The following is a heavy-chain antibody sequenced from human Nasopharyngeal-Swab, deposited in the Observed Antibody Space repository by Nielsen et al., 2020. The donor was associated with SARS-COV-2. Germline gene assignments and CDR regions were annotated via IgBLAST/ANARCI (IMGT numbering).Heavy chain of an antibody. V-gene: IGHV7-4-1*02. D-gene: IGHD3-10*01. CDR2: INTNTGNP. J-gene: IGHJ5*02. CDR1: GYTFTSYA. Sequence: ASVKVSCKASGYTFTSYAMNWVRQAPGQGLEWMGWINTNTGNPTYAQGFTGRFIFSLDTSVSTAYLQISSLKAEDTAVYYCARDRLRFGGNWFDPWGQGTLVTVSS. CDR3: ARDRLRFGGNWFDP.